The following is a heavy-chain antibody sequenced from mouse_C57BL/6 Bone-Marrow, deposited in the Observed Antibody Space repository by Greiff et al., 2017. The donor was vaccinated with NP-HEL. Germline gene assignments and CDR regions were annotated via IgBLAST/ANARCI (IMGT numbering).Heavy chain of an antibody. CDR3: ARFNLLLPYYYAMDY. Sequence: VKLQQSGPELVKPGASVKISCKASGYAFSSSWMNWVKQRPGKGLEWIGRIYPGDGDTNYNGKFKGKATLTADKSSSTAYMQLSSLTSEDSAVYFCARFNLLLPYYYAMDYWGQGTSVTVSS. CDR1: GYAFSSSW. J-gene: IGHJ4*01. V-gene: IGHV1-82*01. D-gene: IGHD1-1*01. CDR2: IYPGDGDT.